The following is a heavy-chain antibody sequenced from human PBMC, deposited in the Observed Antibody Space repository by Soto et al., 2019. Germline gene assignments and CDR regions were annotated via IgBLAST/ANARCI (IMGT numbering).Heavy chain of an antibody. Sequence: QLQLQESGSGLVKPSQTLSLTCAVSGGSISSGGYSWSWIRQPPGKGLEWIGYIYHSGSTYYNPSLRSRVTISVARSKNPFSLKLSSVTAADTAVYYCARGIAAAGWVFDYWGQGTLVTVSS. V-gene: IGHV4-30-2*01. J-gene: IGHJ4*02. D-gene: IGHD6-13*01. CDR2: IYHSGST. CDR1: GGSISSGGYS. CDR3: ARGIAAAGWVFDY.